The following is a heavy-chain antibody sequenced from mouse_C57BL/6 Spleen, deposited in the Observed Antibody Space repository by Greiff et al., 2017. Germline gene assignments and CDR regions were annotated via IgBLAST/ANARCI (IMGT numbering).Heavy chain of an antibody. CDR2: ISYDGSN. D-gene: IGHD4-1*01. V-gene: IGHV3-6*01. CDR3: ARRGLGGYYFDY. CDR1: GYSITSGYY. Sequence: VQLQQSGPGLVKPSQSLSLTCSVTGYSITSGYYWNWIRQFPGNKLEWMGYISYDGSNNYNPSLKNRISITRDTSKNQFFLKLNSVTTEDTATYYCARRGLGGYYFDYWGQGTTLTVSS. J-gene: IGHJ2*01.